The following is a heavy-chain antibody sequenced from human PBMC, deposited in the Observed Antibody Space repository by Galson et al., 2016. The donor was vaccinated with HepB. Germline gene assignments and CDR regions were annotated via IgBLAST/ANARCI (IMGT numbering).Heavy chain of an antibody. V-gene: IGHV3-74*01. CDR1: GFTLSSNW. J-gene: IGHJ4*02. Sequence: SLRLSCAASGFTLSSNWMHWVRQAPGKGLMWVSRITYDASGTSYADSVKGRFTISRDNAKNTLYLQMNSLRAEDTAVYYCTRGLGYCSGGSCHSLDYWGQGVLVTVSS. D-gene: IGHD2-15*01. CDR2: ITYDASGT. CDR3: TRGLGYCSGGSCHSLDY.